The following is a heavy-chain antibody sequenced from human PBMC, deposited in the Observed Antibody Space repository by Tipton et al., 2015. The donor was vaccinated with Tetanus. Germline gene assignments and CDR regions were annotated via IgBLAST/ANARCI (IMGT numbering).Heavy chain of an antibody. V-gene: IGHV4-59*01. Sequence: TLSLTCTVSGGSISSYYWSWIRQPPGKGLEWIGYIYYSGSTNYNPSLKSRVTISVDTSKNQFSLKLSSVTAADTAVYYCARGAITMVQALDPWGQGTLVTVSS. CDR1: GGSISSYY. J-gene: IGHJ5*02. CDR2: IYYSGST. D-gene: IGHD3-10*01. CDR3: ARGAITMVQALDP.